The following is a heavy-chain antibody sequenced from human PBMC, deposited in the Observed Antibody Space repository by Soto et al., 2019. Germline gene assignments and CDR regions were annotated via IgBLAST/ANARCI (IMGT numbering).Heavy chain of an antibody. CDR3: AGEYGAVYAFEI. D-gene: IGHD4-17*01. CDR2: IIPIFGTA. Sequence: QVQLVQSGAEVKKPGSSVKVSCKASAGTFSSYAISWVRQAPGQGLEWMGGIIPIFGTANYAQKFQSRVTITAHECTCTGDMDLISLRTAYTAMYYCAGEYGAVYAFEILGKSRMVTVSS. J-gene: IGHJ3*02. CDR1: AGTFSSYA. V-gene: IGHV1-69*12.